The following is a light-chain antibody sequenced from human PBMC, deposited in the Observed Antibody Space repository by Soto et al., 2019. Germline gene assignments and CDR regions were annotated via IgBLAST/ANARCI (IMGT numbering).Light chain of an antibody. Sequence: AIRMTQSPSSFSASTGDRVTITCRASHGISSYLAWYQQKPGKAPKLLIYAASTLQSGVQSRFSGSGSGTDFTLTISCLQSEDFATYYCQQYYSYPPVFGPGTKVDIK. J-gene: IGKJ3*01. CDR3: QQYYSYPPV. V-gene: IGKV1-8*01. CDR2: AAS. CDR1: HGISSY.